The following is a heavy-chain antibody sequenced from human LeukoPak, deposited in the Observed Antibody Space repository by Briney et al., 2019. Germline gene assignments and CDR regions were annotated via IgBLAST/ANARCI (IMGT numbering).Heavy chain of an antibody. CDR2: VYAGDSRT. Sequence: GESLKISCKGSGYSFSTYWIAWVRQMPGKGLEWMGIVYAGDSRTRYSPSFQGQVTFSADKSISTAYLQWTSLKASDTAMYYCARSDYGIDFWRQGTLVTVSS. V-gene: IGHV5-51*01. CDR1: GYSFSTYW. D-gene: IGHD4-17*01. CDR3: ARSDYGIDF. J-gene: IGHJ4*02.